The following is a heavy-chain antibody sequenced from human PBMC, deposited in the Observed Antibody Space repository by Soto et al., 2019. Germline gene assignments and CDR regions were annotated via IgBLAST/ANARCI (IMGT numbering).Heavy chain of an antibody. Sequence: LKISCKGSGYSFTSYWIGWVRQMPWKGLEWMGIIYPGDSDTRYSPSFQGQVTISADKSISTAYLQWSSLKASDTAMYYCARLALGGYDFWSGYYTDGSNNWFDPWGQGTLVTVSS. CDR2: IYPGDSDT. CDR1: GYSFTSYW. V-gene: IGHV5-51*01. J-gene: IGHJ5*02. D-gene: IGHD3-3*01. CDR3: ARLALGGYDFWSGYYTDGSNNWFDP.